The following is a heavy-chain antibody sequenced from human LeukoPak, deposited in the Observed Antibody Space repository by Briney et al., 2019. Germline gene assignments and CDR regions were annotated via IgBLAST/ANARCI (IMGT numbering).Heavy chain of an antibody. CDR1: GFTFDDYG. J-gene: IGHJ3*02. D-gene: IGHD1-26*01. CDR2: TRNKANSYST. V-gene: IGHV3-72*01. CDR3: ARGGSYVAFDI. Sequence: GGSLRLSCEASGFTFDDYGMHWVRQSPGKGLEWVGRTRNKANSYSTEYAASVKGRFTISRDDSKNSLYLQMNSLKTEDTAVYYCARGGSYVAFDIWGQGTMVTVSS.